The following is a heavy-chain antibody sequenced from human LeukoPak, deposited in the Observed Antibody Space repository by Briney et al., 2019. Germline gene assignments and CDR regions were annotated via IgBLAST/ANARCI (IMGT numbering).Heavy chain of an antibody. CDR1: GFTFSSYA. D-gene: IGHD2-8*01. CDR3: ANGNRCTSPNCLGYYYFYMDV. CDR2: FSGSGGTT. Sequence: VGSLRLSCAASGFTFSSYAMNWVRQAPGRGLEWVSGFSGSGGTTYYADSVKGRFTISRDNSKNTLYLQMNSLRAGDTAVYYCANGNRCTSPNCLGYYYFYMDVWGKGTTVTVSS. J-gene: IGHJ6*03. V-gene: IGHV3-23*01.